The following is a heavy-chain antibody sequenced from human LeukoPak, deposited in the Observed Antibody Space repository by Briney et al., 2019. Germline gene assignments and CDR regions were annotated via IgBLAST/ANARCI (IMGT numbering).Heavy chain of an antibody. J-gene: IGHJ4*02. D-gene: IGHD6-13*01. Sequence: ASVKASCKASGYTFTSNSINWVRQAPGQGLEWMGWINPNSGGTNYAQKFQGRVTMTRDTSISTAYMELSRLRSDDTAVYYCARDPPGIAAAPESLVDWGQGTLVTVSS. CDR1: GYTFTSNS. CDR3: ARDPPGIAAAPESLVD. CDR2: INPNSGGT. V-gene: IGHV1-2*02.